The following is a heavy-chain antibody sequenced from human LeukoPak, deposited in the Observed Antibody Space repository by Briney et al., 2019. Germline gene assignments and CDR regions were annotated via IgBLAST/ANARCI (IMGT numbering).Heavy chain of an antibody. V-gene: IGHV3-7*01. Sequence: PGGSLRLSCAASGFTFSSYWMSWVRQAPGKGLEWVANIKQDGSEKYYVDSVKGRFTISRDNAKNSLYLQMNSLRAEDTAVYYCARSVCGAVAGTKDWGQGTLVTVSS. D-gene: IGHD6-19*01. CDR1: GFTFSSYW. CDR3: ARSVCGAVAGTKD. CDR2: IKQDGSEK. J-gene: IGHJ4*02.